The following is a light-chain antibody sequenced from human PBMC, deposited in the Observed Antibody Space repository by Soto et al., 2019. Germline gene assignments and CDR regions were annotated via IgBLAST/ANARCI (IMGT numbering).Light chain of an antibody. J-gene: IGLJ1*01. V-gene: IGLV2-8*01. CDR3: SSYAGSHNYV. CDR2: EVS. Sequence: QSALTQPPSASGSPGQSVTISCTGTSSDVGGYNYVSWYQQHPGKAPQLMIYEVSKRPSGVPDRFSGSKSGNTASLTVSGLQAEDEADYYCSSYAGSHNYVFGTGTKV. CDR1: SSDVGGYNY.